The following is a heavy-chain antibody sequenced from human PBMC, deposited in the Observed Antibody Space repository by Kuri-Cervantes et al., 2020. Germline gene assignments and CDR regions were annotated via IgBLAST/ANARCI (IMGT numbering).Heavy chain of an antibody. CDR1: GFTVSSNY. D-gene: IGHD1-1*01. CDR2: ISYTSTEM. CDR3: ARAFRASTADQNFDS. Sequence: GESLKISCAASGFTVSSNYMSWVRQAPGKGPEWVAYISYTSTEMLYVDSVRGRFTISRDNAKNSLYLQMNSLRDEDTAVYYCARAFRASTADQNFDSWGQGTLVTVAS. V-gene: IGHV3-48*02. J-gene: IGHJ4*02.